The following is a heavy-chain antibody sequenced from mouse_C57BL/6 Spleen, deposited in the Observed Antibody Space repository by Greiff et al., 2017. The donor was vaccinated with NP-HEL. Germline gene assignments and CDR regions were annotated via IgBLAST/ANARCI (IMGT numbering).Heavy chain of an antibody. Sequence: VQLQQSGAELAKPGASVKLSCKASGYTFTSYWMHWVKQRPGQGLEWIGYINPSSGYTKYNQKFKDKATLTADKSSSTAYMQLSSLTYEDSAVYYCARCFQQLRPYFDYWGQGTTLTVSS. CDR3: ARCFQQLRPYFDY. J-gene: IGHJ2*01. V-gene: IGHV1-7*01. CDR1: GYTFTSYW. D-gene: IGHD3-2*02. CDR2: INPSSGYT.